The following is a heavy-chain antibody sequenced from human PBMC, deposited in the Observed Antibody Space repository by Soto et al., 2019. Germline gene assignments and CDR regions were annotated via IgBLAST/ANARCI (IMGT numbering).Heavy chain of an antibody. D-gene: IGHD3-10*02. Sequence: GGSLRLSCATSGFTFKSYTLHWVRQTPGRGLQWVAVISYDGSNKYYADSVRGRFTISRDNSNSTLYLQMNSLRADDSAVYYCVGASMWTGKGLEYWGQGALVTVSS. CDR3: VGASMWTGKGLEY. J-gene: IGHJ4*02. CDR2: ISYDGSNK. CDR1: GFTFKSYT. V-gene: IGHV3-30-3*01.